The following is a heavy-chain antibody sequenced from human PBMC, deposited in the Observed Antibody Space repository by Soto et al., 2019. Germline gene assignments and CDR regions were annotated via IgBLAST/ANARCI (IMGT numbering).Heavy chain of an antibody. Sequence: QSQTLSLTCAISGDSVSSNSAAWNWIRQPPSRGLEWLGRTYYRSKWYNDYVVSVKSRITINPDTSKNQFSLQLNSVTPEDTAVYYCARGVFHDAFDIWGQGTMVTVSS. CDR1: GDSVSSNSAA. J-gene: IGHJ3*02. CDR3: ARGVFHDAFDI. V-gene: IGHV6-1*01. CDR2: TYYRSKWYN.